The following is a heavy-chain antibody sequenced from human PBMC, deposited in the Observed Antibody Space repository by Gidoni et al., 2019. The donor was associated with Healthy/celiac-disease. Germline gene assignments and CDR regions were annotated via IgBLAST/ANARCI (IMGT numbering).Heavy chain of an antibody. J-gene: IGHJ4*02. CDR3: ARALGVYAPL. V-gene: IGHV4-39*07. CDR2: IYYSGST. Sequence: QLQPQESAPGLVKPSETLSLTCTVPRGSISSSSYYWGWIRQPPGKGLEWIGSIYYSGSTYYNPSLKSRVTISVDTSKNQFSLKLSSVTAADTAVYYCARALGVYAPLWGQGTLVTVSS. CDR1: RGSISSSSYY. D-gene: IGHD2-8*02.